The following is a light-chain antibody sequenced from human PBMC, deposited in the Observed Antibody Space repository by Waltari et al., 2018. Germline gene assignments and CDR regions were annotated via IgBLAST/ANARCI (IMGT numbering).Light chain of an antibody. V-gene: IGLV6-57*02. CDR3: QSYDSSNHRV. CDR2: EDN. Sequence: NFMLTQPHSVSESPGKTVTISCTGSSGSIASNYVQWYQQRPGRAPTTVIYEDNHRPTGVPDRFSGSIDSSSHSASLTISGLKTEDEADYYCQSYDSSNHRVFGGGTKLTVL. J-gene: IGLJ3*02. CDR1: SGSIASNY.